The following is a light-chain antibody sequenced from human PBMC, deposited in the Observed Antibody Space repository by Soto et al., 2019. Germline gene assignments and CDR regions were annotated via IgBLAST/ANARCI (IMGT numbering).Light chain of an antibody. CDR3: CSYAGSVV. V-gene: IGLV2-23*02. CDR1: SSDVGSYNL. J-gene: IGLJ2*01. Sequence: QSALNQPASVSGSPGQSITISCTGTSSDVGSYNLVSWYQQHPGKAPKLMIYEVIKRPSGVSNRFSGSKSGNTASLTISGLQAEDEADYYCCSYAGSVVFGGGTKLTVL. CDR2: EVI.